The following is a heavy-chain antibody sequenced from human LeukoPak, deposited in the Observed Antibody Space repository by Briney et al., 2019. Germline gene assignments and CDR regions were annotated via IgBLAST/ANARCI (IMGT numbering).Heavy chain of an antibody. V-gene: IGHV3-21*01. J-gene: IGHJ4*02. CDR1: GFSFSTYS. CDR3: ARENHGSLDY. D-gene: IGHD1-14*01. Sequence: PGGSLRLSCAASGFSFSTYSMNWVRQAPGKGLEWVSTTSHSSIYIYYADSVKGRFTISRDNAKNSLYLQMNSLRAEDTAVYYCARENHGSLDYWGQGTLVTVSS. CDR2: TSHSSIYI.